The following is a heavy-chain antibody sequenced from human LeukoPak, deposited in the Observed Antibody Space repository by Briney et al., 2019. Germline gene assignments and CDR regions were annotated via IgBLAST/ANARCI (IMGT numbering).Heavy chain of an antibody. Sequence: GGSLRLSCAASGFTFSSYAMSWVRQAPGKGLEWVSAISGSGGSTYYADSVKGRFTISRDNSKNTLYLQMNSLRAEDTAVYYCARTGDPPGYYGMDVWGQGTTVTVSS. CDR3: ARTGDPPGYYGMDV. CDR1: GFTFSSYA. CDR2: ISGSGGST. D-gene: IGHD7-27*01. J-gene: IGHJ6*02. V-gene: IGHV3-23*01.